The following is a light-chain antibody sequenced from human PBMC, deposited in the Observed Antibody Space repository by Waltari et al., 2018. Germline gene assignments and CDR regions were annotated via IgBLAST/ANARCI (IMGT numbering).Light chain of an antibody. V-gene: IGKV3-11*01. CDR2: DAS. CDR1: QSINNF. Sequence: PGQRATLSCRASQSINNFLAWYQQKPGQPPRLLIADASSRATGIPARFSGSGSGTDFTLTISRLEPEDVAFYYCHQYYDLPITFGQGTRLDIK. J-gene: IGKJ5*01. CDR3: HQYYDLPIT.